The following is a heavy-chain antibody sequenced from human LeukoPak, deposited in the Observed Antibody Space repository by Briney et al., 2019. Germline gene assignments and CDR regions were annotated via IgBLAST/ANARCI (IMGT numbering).Heavy chain of an antibody. CDR3: ARDLRYIVVVPAATYYYYYMDV. V-gene: IGHV3-66*03. CDR1: GFTVSSNY. J-gene: IGHJ6*03. D-gene: IGHD2-2*01. Sequence: GGSLRLSCAASGFTVSSNYMSWVRQAPGKGLEWVSDIYSSGSTYYADSVKGRFTISRDNSKNTLYLQMNSLRAEDTAVYYCARDLRYIVVVPAATYYYYYMDVWGKGTAVSVSS. CDR2: IYSSGST.